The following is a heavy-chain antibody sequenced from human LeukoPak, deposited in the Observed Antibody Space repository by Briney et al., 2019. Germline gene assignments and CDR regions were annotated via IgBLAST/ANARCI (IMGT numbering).Heavy chain of an antibody. CDR2: ISWNGVST. J-gene: IGHJ3*02. CDR1: GFTFDDYT. Sequence: GGSLRLSCAASGFTFDDYTMHWVRQTPGKGLEWVSLISWNGVSTYYADSVKGRFTISRDNTKNSLYLQMNSLRAEDTAVYYCARDMKGISDAFDIWGQGTMVTVSS. V-gene: IGHV3-43*01. CDR3: ARDMKGISDAFDI.